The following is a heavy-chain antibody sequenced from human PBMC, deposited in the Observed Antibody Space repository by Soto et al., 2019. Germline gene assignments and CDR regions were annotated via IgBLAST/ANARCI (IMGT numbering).Heavy chain of an antibody. CDR1: GGSISSGGYY. CDR3: ARDAGGEATTVHHLYNYYYDMDV. CDR2: IYYSGST. D-gene: IGHD3-16*01. J-gene: IGHJ6*02. V-gene: IGHV4-31*03. Sequence: QVQLQESGPGLVKPSQTLSLTCTVSGGSISSGGYYWSWIRQHPGKGLEWIGYIYYSGSTYYNPSLKSRVTISEDTSKNQFSLKLGSVTAADTAVYYCARDAGGEATTVHHLYNYYYDMDVWGQGTTVTVSS.